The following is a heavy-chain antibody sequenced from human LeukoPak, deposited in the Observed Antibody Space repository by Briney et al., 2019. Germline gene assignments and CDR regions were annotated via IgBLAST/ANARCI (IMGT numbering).Heavy chain of an antibody. V-gene: IGHV1-69*02. CDR3: ARGPMIGYRFDY. Sequence: SVKVSCTASGGTFSSYTISWVRQAPGQGVEWMGRIIPILGIANSAQKFQGRVTITADKSTSTAYMELSSLRSEDTAVYYCARGPMIGYRFDYWGQGTLLTVSS. J-gene: IGHJ4*02. D-gene: IGHD3-22*01. CDR2: IIPILGIA. CDR1: GGTFSSYT.